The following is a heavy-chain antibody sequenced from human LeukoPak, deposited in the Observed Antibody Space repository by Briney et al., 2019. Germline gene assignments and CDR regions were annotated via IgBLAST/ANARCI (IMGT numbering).Heavy chain of an antibody. CDR2: ISSSSSYK. D-gene: IGHD3-3*01. CDR3: ARDTEILEWLLPYYYYYMDV. Sequence: GGSLRLSCAASGFTFSSYAMNWVRQAPGKGLEWVSSISSSSSYKYYADSVKGRFTISRDNAKNSLYLQMNSLRAEDTAVYYCARDTEILEWLLPYYYYYMDVWGKGTTVTVSS. CDR1: GFTFSSYA. J-gene: IGHJ6*03. V-gene: IGHV3-21*01.